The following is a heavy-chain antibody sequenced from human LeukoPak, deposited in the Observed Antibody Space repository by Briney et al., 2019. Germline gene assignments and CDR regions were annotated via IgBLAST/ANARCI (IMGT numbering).Heavy chain of an antibody. J-gene: IGHJ3*02. Sequence: PSETLSLTCTVSGGSISSYYWSWIRQPPGKGLEWIGYIYYSGSTNYNPSLMSRVTISVDTSKNQFSLKLSSVTAADTAVYCCARGFFYYGSPGAFDIWGQGAMVTVSS. CDR1: GGSISSYY. CDR3: ARGFFYYGSPGAFDI. CDR2: IYYSGST. D-gene: IGHD3-10*01. V-gene: IGHV4-59*01.